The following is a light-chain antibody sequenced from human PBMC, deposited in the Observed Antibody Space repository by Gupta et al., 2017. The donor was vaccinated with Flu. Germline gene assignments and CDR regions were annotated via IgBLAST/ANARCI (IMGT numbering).Light chain of an antibody. J-gene: IGKJ4*01. V-gene: IGKV3-11*01. CDR3: QQRSTWPPRT. CDR1: QSVNSY. Sequence: DIVLTPSPATLSLSPGDRATLSCRASQSVNSYLAWYQQKPGQPPRLLIYDASNRATGIPARFSGSGSGTDFTLTISSLEPEDFAVYYCQQRSTWPPRTFGGGTKVEIK. CDR2: DAS.